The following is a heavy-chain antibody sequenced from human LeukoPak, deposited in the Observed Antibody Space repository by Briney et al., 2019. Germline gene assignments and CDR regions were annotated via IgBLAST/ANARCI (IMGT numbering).Heavy chain of an antibody. V-gene: IGHV1-69*05. J-gene: IGHJ6*03. D-gene: IGHD6-13*01. CDR1: GGTFSSYA. Sequence: GASVKVSCKASGGTFSSYAISWVRQAPGQGLEWMGGIIPSFGTANYAQKFQGRVTMTTDTSTSTAYMELSSLRSEDTGVYYCARSPPVYSSSWYGGYDYYYYYMDVWGKGTTVTVSS. CDR3: ARSPPVYSSSWYGGYDYYYYYMDV. CDR2: IIPSFGTA.